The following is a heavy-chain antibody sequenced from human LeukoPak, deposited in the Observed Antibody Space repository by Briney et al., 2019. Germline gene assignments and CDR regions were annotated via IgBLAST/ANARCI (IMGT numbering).Heavy chain of an antibody. J-gene: IGHJ4*02. Sequence: KFQGRVTITRDTSASTAYMELSSLRSEDTAVYYCAGPFSGSYIPLGYWGQGTLVTVSS. CDR3: AGPFSGSYIPLGY. V-gene: IGHV1-3*01. D-gene: IGHD1-26*01.